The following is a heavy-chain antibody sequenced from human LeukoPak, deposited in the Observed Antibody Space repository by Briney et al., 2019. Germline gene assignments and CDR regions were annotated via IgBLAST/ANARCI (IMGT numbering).Heavy chain of an antibody. J-gene: IGHJ4*02. CDR3: AREGVGDFWSGYYTRSLDY. V-gene: IGHV1-2*04. Sequence: ASVKVSCKGSGYTFTGYYMHWVRQAPGQGLEWMGWINPNSGGTNYAQKFQGWVTMTRDTSISTAYMELSRLRSDDTAVYYCAREGVGDFWSGYYTRSLDYWGQGTLVTVSS. CDR1: GYTFTGYY. CDR2: INPNSGGT. D-gene: IGHD3-3*01.